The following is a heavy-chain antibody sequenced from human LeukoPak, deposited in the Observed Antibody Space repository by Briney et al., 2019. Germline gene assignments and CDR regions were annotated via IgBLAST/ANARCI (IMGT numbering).Heavy chain of an antibody. Sequence: GGSLRLSCAASGLTFSNYAMNWVRQTPGKGLKWVSGISGSGGDTYYADSVKGRFTISRDNSKNTLYLQMNSLRAEDTAVYYCAKEIKFRAAAGDYFDYWGRGTLVTVSS. V-gene: IGHV3-23*01. CDR3: AKEIKFRAAAGDYFDY. CDR2: ISGSGGDT. CDR1: GLTFSNYA. D-gene: IGHD6-13*01. J-gene: IGHJ4*02.